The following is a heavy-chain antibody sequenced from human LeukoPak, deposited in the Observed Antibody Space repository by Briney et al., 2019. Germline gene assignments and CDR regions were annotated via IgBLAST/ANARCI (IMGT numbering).Heavy chain of an antibody. V-gene: IGHV4-59*01. CDR3: ARFSRQDSSGYYFLGIDY. J-gene: IGHJ4*02. CDR1: GGSISSYY. Sequence: PSETLSLTCTVSGGSISSYYWSWIRQPPGKGLEWIGYIYYSGSTNYSPSLKSRVTISVDTSKNQFSLKLSSVTAADTAVYYCARFSRQDSSGYYFLGIDYWGQGTLVTVSS. D-gene: IGHD3-22*01. CDR2: IYYSGST.